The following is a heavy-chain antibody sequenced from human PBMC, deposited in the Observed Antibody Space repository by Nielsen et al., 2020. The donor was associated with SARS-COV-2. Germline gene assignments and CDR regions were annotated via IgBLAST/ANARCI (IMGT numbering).Heavy chain of an antibody. J-gene: IGHJ4*02. D-gene: IGHD4-17*01. Sequence: GGSLRLSCAASGFTFSSYGMHWVRQAPGKGLEWVAVISYDGSNKYYADSVKGRFTISRDNSKNTLYLQMNSLRAEDTAVYYCAKGGGSYGDLDYWGQGTLVTVSS. V-gene: IGHV3-30*18. CDR3: AKGGGSYGDLDY. CDR2: ISYDGSNK. CDR1: GFTFSSYG.